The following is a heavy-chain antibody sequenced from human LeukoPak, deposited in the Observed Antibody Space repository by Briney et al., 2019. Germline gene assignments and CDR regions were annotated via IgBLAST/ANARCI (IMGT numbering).Heavy chain of an antibody. V-gene: IGHV1-46*01. Sequence: GASVKVSCKASGYTFTGYYMHWVRQAPGQGLEWMGIINPSGGSTSYAQKFQGRVTMTRDTSTSTVYMELSSLRSEDTAVYYCARDRWAPYYYGSGIDYWGQGTLVTVSS. D-gene: IGHD3-10*01. CDR3: ARDRWAPYYYGSGIDY. J-gene: IGHJ4*02. CDR2: INPSGGST. CDR1: GYTFTGYY.